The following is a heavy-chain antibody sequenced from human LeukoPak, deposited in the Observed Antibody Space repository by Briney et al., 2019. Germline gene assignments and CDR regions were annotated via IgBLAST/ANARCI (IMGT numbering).Heavy chain of an antibody. CDR3: ARVLEDMTTGYTEVLWFDP. J-gene: IGHJ5*02. CDR1: GGSISSGGCY. D-gene: IGHD4-17*01. Sequence: SQTLSLTCTVSGGSISSGGCYWIWIRPHPGQGLEWIGYNYYSRSTYYNPSLRSRVTISVDTSKNQFSLKLSSVTAADTAVYYCARVLEDMTTGYTEVLWFDPWGQGTMVTVSS. CDR2: NYYSRST. V-gene: IGHV4-31*03.